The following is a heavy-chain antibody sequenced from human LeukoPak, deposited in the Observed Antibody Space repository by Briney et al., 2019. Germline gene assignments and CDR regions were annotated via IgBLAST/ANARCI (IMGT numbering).Heavy chain of an antibody. CDR2: FDPEEGET. CDR3: ATDRLRTMVRGVLRSLEGFDP. CDR1: RYTLIELP. J-gene: IGHJ5*02. V-gene: IGHV1-24*01. D-gene: IGHD3-10*01. Sequence: GASVKVSCKVSRYTLIELPMHWVRQAPGKGLEWTGGFDPEEGETIYAQKFQGRVTMTEDTSTDTAYMELSSLRSEDTAVYYCATDRLRTMVRGVLRSLEGFDPWGQGTLVTVSS.